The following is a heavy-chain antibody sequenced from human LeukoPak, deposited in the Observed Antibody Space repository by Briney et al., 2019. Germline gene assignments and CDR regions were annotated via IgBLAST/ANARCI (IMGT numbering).Heavy chain of an antibody. V-gene: IGHV1-69*04. CDR1: GGTFSSYA. J-gene: IGHJ5*02. D-gene: IGHD6-19*01. CDR3: ARVRYSSGSNNWFDP. CDR2: IIPILGIA. Sequence: GSSVKVSFKASGGTFSSYAISWVRQAPGQGLEWMGRIIPILGIANYAQKFQGRVTITADKSTSTAYMELSSLRSEDTAVYYCARVRYSSGSNNWFDPWGQGTLVTVSS.